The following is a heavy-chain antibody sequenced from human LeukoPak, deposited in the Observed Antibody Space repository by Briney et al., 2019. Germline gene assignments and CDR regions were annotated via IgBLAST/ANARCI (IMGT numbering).Heavy chain of an antibody. V-gene: IGHV4-34*01. CDR1: GFIFSDYA. Sequence: GSLRLSCAASGFIFSDYARSWIRQPPGKGLEWIGEINHSGSTNYNPSLKSRVTISVDTSKNQFSLKLSSVTAADTAVYYCARGPSSSWYRGNWFDPWGQGTLVTVSS. CDR3: ARGPSSSWYRGNWFDP. CDR2: INHSGST. J-gene: IGHJ5*02. D-gene: IGHD6-13*01.